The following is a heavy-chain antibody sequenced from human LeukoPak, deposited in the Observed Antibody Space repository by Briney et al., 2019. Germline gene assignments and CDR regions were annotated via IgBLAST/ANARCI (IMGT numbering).Heavy chain of an antibody. CDR3: ARAWDYYGSGSYYLYYFDY. Sequence: ASVKVSCKASGYTFTSYYMHWVRQAPGQGLESMGIINPSGGSTSYAQKFQGRVTMTRDTSTSTVYMELSSLRSEDTAVYYCARAWDYYGSGSYYLYYFDYWGQGTLVTVSS. D-gene: IGHD3-10*01. CDR1: GYTFTSYY. J-gene: IGHJ4*02. V-gene: IGHV1-46*01. CDR2: INPSGGST.